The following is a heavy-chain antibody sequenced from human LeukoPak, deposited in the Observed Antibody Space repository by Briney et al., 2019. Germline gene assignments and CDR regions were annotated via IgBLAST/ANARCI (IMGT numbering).Heavy chain of an antibody. D-gene: IGHD4-23*01. V-gene: IGHV1-69*04. J-gene: IGHJ4*02. Sequence: SVKVSCKASGYTFTSYGISWVRQAPGQGLEWMGRIIPILGIANYAQKFQGRVTITADKSTSTAYMELSSLRSEDTAVYYCARSPTTVVTPPFDYWGQGTLVTVSS. CDR1: GYTFTSYG. CDR3: ARSPTTVVTPPFDY. CDR2: IIPILGIA.